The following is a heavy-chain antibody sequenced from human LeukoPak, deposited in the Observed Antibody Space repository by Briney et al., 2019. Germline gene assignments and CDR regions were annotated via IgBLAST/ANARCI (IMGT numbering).Heavy chain of an antibody. D-gene: IGHD3-3*01. J-gene: IGHJ5*02. V-gene: IGHV4-38-2*01. Sequence: SETLSLTCAVSGYSISSGYYWGWIRQPPGKGLEWIGSIYHSGSTYYNPSLKSRVTISVDTSKNQFSLKLSSVTAADTAVYYCARTHSDFWSGHPLRFDPWGQGTLVTVSS. CDR3: ARTHSDFWSGHPLRFDP. CDR2: IYHSGST. CDR1: GYSISSGYY.